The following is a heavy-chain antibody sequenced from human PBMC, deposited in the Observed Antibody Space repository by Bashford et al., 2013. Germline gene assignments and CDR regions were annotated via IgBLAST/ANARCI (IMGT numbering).Heavy chain of an antibody. D-gene: IGHD2-15*01. V-gene: IGHV1-18*01. CDR2: ISAYNGNT. CDR3: ARTMTPWYYYYGMDV. Sequence: ASVKVSCKASGYTFTSYGISWVRQAPGQGLEWMGWISAYNGNTNYAQKLQGRVTMTTDTSTSTAYMELRSLRSDDTAVYYCARTMTPWYYYYGMDVWGQGTTVTVSS. CDR1: GYTFTSYG. J-gene: IGHJ6*02.